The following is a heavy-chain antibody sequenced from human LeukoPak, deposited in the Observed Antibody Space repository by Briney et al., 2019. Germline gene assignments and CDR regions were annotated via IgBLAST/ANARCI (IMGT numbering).Heavy chain of an antibody. J-gene: IGHJ4*02. CDR2: INPNTGGA. D-gene: IGHD1-20*01. CDR1: GYTFTDYY. V-gene: IGHV1-2*02. CDR3: ARDRHNWNSNMFDY. Sequence: ASVKVSCKASGYTFTDYYIHWVRQAPGQGLEWMGWINPNTGGAHYPQKFQGRVTMTRDTSINTAYMEVSRLRSDDTAVFYCARDRHNWNSNMFDYWGQGALVTVSS.